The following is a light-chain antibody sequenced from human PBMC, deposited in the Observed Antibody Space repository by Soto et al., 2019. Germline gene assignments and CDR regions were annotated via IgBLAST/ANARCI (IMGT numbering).Light chain of an antibody. CDR1: QGISSY. Sequence: IQLTQSPSSLSASVGDRVTITCRASQGISSYLAWYQQKPGKAPKLLIYAASTLQSGVPSRFSGSGSGTDFTLTISSLLPDDFATYYCEQRNSYPSYTFSRGTKVDIK. CDR2: AAS. V-gene: IGKV1-9*01. CDR3: EQRNSYPSYT. J-gene: IGKJ3*01.